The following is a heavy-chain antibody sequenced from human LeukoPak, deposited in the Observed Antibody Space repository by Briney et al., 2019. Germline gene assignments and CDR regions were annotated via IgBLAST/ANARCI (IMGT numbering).Heavy chain of an antibody. CDR1: GFSFSSYA. V-gene: IGHV3-30*07. CDR2: ISYDGSNK. J-gene: IGHJ4*02. D-gene: IGHD1-1*01. Sequence: GGSLRLSCAASGFSFSSYAMHWVRQAPGKGLEWVAVISYDGSNKYYADSVKGRFTISRDNSKNTLYLQMNSLRAEDTAVYYCAKRTTGTTGYFDYWGQGTLVTVSS. CDR3: AKRTTGTTGYFDY.